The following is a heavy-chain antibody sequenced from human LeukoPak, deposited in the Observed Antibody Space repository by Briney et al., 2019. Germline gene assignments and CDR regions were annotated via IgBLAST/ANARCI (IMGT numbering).Heavy chain of an antibody. D-gene: IGHD3-10*01. CDR2: IYHSGST. J-gene: IGHJ4*02. CDR3: ARVEDSWFGGGSQLDY. Sequence: SETLSLTCTVSGYSISSGYYWGWIRQPPGKGLEWIGSIYHSGSTYYNPSLKSRVTISVDTSKNQFSLKLSSVTAADTAVYYCARVEDSWFGGGSQLDYWGQGTLVTVSS. CDR1: GYSISSGYY. V-gene: IGHV4-38-2*02.